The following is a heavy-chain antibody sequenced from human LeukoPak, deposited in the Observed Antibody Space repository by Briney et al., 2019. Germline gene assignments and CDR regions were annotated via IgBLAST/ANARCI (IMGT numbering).Heavy chain of an antibody. D-gene: IGHD1-7*01. J-gene: IGHJ6*03. Sequence: GGSLRLSCAASGFTFSSYALHWVRQAPGKGLEGVAVISYDGSNKYYADSVKGRFTISRDNSKNTLYLQMNSLRAEDTAVYYCARGAGTTVYYIDVWGNGTTVTVSS. V-gene: IGHV3-30*01. CDR1: GFTFSSYA. CDR2: ISYDGSNK. CDR3: ARGAGTTVYYIDV.